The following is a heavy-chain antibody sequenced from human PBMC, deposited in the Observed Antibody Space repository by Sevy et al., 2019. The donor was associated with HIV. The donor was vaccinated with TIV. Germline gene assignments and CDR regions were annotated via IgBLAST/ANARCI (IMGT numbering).Heavy chain of an antibody. Sequence: SETLSLTCAVYGGSFSGYYWSWIRQPPGKGLEWIGEINHSGSTNYNPSLKSRVTISVDTSKNQFSLKLSSVTAADTAVYYCARGISVIRGQGTMVTVSS. V-gene: IGHV4-34*01. CDR3: ARGISVI. J-gene: IGHJ3*02. CDR2: INHSGST. CDR1: GGSFSGYY. D-gene: IGHD3-10*01.